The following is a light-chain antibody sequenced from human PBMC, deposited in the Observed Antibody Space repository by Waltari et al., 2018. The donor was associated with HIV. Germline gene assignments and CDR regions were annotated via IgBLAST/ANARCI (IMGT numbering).Light chain of an antibody. CDR2: KDN. CDR3: QSSDSSGAYWV. Sequence: SFELTQPPSVSVSPGQTARITCSGDTLPKQYVFWYQQRPGQAPVLVIYKDNERHSGIPERFSGSTSGTTVALTISGVQAEDEADYYCQSSDSSGAYWVFGGGTKVTVL. V-gene: IGLV3-25*03. J-gene: IGLJ3*02. CDR1: TLPKQY.